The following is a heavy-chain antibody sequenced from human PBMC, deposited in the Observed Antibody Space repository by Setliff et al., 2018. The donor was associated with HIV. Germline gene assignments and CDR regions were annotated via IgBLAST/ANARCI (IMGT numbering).Heavy chain of an antibody. CDR1: GATISSHF. V-gene: IGHV4-4*07. D-gene: IGHD2-15*01. J-gene: IGHJ4*02. CDR3: AREPRVRGTLDF. Sequence: PSETLSLTCSVSGATISSHFWTWIRQPAGKGLEWIGRAYTGGSTNYNPSLKSRVSISVDMSQNQFSLKVTSATAADTAVYYCAREPRVRGTLDFWGQGTLVTVSS. CDR2: AYTGGST.